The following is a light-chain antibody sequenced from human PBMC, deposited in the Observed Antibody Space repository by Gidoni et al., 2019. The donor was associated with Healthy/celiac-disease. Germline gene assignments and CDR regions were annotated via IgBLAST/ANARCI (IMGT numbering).Light chain of an antibody. V-gene: IGKV2-28*01. J-gene: IGKJ1*01. CDR1: QSLLHSNGYNY. Sequence: DIVMTQSPLSLPVTPGEPASISCRSSQSLLHSNGYNYLDWYLQKPGQSPQLLIYLGSNRAAGVPDRFSGSGSGTEFTLKISRVEAEEVGGYYGMQALQTRTFGQXTKVEIK. CDR3: MQALQTRT. CDR2: LGS.